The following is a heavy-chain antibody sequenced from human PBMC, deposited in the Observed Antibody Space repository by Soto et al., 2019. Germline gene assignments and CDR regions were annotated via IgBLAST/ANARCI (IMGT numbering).Heavy chain of an antibody. CDR2: ISRSGRGSA. V-gene: IGHV3-23*01. CDR1: GFTFNSYV. Sequence: VGSLRLSCAASGFTFNSYVMTWVRQAPGEGLEWVSSISRSGRGSAYYADSVKGRFTISRDNSENTLFLQMNNLRDEDTALYYCARGRYLDSSDYWVANLPFDHWGLGTLVTVSS. CDR3: ARGRYLDSSDYWVANLPFDH. J-gene: IGHJ4*02. D-gene: IGHD3-22*01.